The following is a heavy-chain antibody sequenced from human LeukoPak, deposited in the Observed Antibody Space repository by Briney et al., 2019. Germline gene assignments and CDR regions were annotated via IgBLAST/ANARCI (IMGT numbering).Heavy chain of an antibody. Sequence: GGSLRLSCAASGFIFSRYGMYWVRQAPGKGLEWVAVIWYDGSNKNYADSVKGRFTISRDNSKNTLYLQMNSLTAEDTAVYYCAKDRAEATRRSLDYWGQGTLVTVSS. V-gene: IGHV3-33*03. J-gene: IGHJ4*02. CDR3: AKDRAEATRRSLDY. CDR1: GFIFSRYG. D-gene: IGHD1-26*01. CDR2: IWYDGSNK.